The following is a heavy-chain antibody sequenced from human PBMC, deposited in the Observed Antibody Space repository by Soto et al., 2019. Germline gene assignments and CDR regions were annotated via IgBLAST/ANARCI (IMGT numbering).Heavy chain of an antibody. CDR2: FYGSGTT. Sequence: SETLSLTCTVSGGSISTYYWTWIRQSAGKGLEWIGRFYGSGTTTYNPPLKSRITISVDTSGNQFSLKLSSVTAADTAVYFCARTYCTTTACQAHGIDVWGQGTTVTVSS. D-gene: IGHD4-4*01. CDR1: GGSISTYY. V-gene: IGHV4-4*07. CDR3: ARTYCTTTACQAHGIDV. J-gene: IGHJ6*02.